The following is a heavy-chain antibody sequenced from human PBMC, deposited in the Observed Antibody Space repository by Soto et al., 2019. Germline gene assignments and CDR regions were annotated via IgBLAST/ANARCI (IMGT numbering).Heavy chain of an antibody. V-gene: IGHV4-30-2*01. CDR1: GGSISSGGYS. J-gene: IGHJ5*02. CDR2: IYHSGST. CDR3: ARVIVVVPAARGANWFDP. Sequence: PSETLSLTCAVSGGSISSGGYSWSWIRQPPGKGLEWIGYIYHSGSTYYNPSLKSRVTISVDRSKNQFSLKLSSVTAADTAVYYCARVIVVVPAARGANWFDPWGQGTLVTVSS. D-gene: IGHD2-2*01.